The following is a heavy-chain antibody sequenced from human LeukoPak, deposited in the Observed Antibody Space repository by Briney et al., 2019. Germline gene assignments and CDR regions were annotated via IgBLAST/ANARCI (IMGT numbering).Heavy chain of an antibody. D-gene: IGHD6-13*01. CDR3: ARGKSRKDDY. Sequence: SETLSLTCAVHGGSFSGYYWSWIRQPPGKGLEWIGEINHSGSTNYNPSLESRVTISVDTSKNQFSLKLSSVTAADTAVYYCARGKSRKDDYWGQGTLVTVSS. CDR2: INHSGST. J-gene: IGHJ4*02. CDR1: GGSFSGYY. V-gene: IGHV4-34*01.